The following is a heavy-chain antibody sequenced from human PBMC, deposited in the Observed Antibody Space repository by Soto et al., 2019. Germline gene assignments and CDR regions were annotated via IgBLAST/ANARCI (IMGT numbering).Heavy chain of an antibody. Sequence: QVQLQESGPGLVKPSGTLSLTCALSGASIITDNWWSWVRQPPGKEMEWIGEIYHSGNTNFNPSVKSRVTISVDTSKNQFDLTVSSVTAADTAIYYGARASASSKLRGVVINWGQGTLVTVSS. V-gene: IGHV4-4*02. J-gene: IGHJ4*02. CDR3: ARASASSKLRGVVIN. CDR2: IYHSGNT. D-gene: IGHD3-10*01. CDR1: GASIITDNW.